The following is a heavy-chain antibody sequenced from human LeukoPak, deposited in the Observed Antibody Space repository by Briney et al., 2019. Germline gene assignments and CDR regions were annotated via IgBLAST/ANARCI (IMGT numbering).Heavy chain of an antibody. CDR2: ITSSSSYI. J-gene: IGHJ5*02. CDR3: ARCGGGNPRWFDP. V-gene: IGHV3-21*01. CDR1: GFTFSSYT. D-gene: IGHD4-23*01. Sequence: GGSLRLSCAASGFTFSSYTMNWVRQAPGKGLEWVSSITSSSSYIYYSDSVKGRFTVSRDNAKNSMYLQMNSLRAEDTAVYYCARCGGGNPRWFDPWGQGTLVTVSS.